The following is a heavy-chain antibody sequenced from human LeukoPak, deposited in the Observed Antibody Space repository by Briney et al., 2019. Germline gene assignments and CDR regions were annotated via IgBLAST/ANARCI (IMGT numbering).Heavy chain of an antibody. Sequence: SETLSLTCTVSSGSISSSSYYWSWIRQPAGKGLEWIGRIYTSGGTVYNPSLKSRVTMSVDTSKNQFSLKLSSVTAADTAVYSFERRVFYYDTSGRGYYFDYWGQGTLVTVSS. V-gene: IGHV4-61*02. D-gene: IGHD3-22*01. CDR2: IYTSGGT. J-gene: IGHJ4*02. CDR1: SGSISSSSYY. CDR3: ERRVFYYDTSGRGYYFDY.